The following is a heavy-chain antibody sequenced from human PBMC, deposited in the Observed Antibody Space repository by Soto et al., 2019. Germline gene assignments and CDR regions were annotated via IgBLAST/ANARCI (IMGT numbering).Heavy chain of an antibody. J-gene: IGHJ5*02. V-gene: IGHV4-31*02. Sequence: QVQLQESGPGLVKPTQTLALTWTVSGGCLISGGYYWSWIRQLPGKGLEWIGYVYYTGTTYYNASLTSRVTLSIDTPKNQSSLNLTSVPAADPDVYYCPRDYGANYNRLDPWGQGTLVTVSS. CDR1: GGCLISGGYY. CDR3: PRDYGANYNRLDP. D-gene: IGHD3-10*01. CDR2: VYYTGTT.